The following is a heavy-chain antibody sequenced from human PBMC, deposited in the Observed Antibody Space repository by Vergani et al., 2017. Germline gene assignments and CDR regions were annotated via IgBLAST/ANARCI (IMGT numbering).Heavy chain of an antibody. J-gene: IGHJ6*02. CDR2: IIPIFGTT. V-gene: IGHV1-69*01. Sequence: QVQLVQSGAEVQKPESSVKVSCRASGGTFDTHAFSGVRQAPGQRLEWMGAIIPIFGTTNYAPKFQGRVSITADESTNVVYMELNRLKSEDTALYFCAKGSGFASPFNAWGQGSPVIVSS. D-gene: IGHD5-12*01. CDR1: GGTFDTHA. CDR3: AKGSGFASPFNA.